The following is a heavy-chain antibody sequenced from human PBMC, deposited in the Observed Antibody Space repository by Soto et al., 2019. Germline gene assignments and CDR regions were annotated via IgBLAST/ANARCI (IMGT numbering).Heavy chain of an antibody. CDR1: GFTFSSYA. CDR3: ANHHSLSNDYGDSHDAFDI. Sequence: PGGSLRLSCAASGFTFSSYAMSWVRQAPGRGLEWVSSVSISSDGPYYADSVRGRFTISRDNSKNTLYLQMNSLRAEDTAVYYCANHHSLSNDYGDSHDAFDIWGQGTMVTVSS. V-gene: IGHV3-23*01. J-gene: IGHJ3*02. CDR2: VSISSDGP. D-gene: IGHD4-17*01.